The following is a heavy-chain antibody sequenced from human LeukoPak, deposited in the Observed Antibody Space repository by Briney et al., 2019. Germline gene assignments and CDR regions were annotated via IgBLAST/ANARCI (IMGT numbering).Heavy chain of an antibody. Sequence: GGSLRLSCAASGFTFSSYRMNWVRQAPGKGLEWVSYISSSSSTIYYADAVKGRFTISGDNAKNSLYLQMNSLRAEDTAVYYCARDISQPGAQGYWGQGTLVTVSS. D-gene: IGHD3-10*01. CDR1: GFTFSSYR. V-gene: IGHV3-48*01. CDR2: ISSSSSTI. CDR3: ARDISQPGAQGY. J-gene: IGHJ4*02.